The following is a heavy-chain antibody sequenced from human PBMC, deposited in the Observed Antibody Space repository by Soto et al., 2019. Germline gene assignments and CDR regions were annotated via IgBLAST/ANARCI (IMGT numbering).Heavy chain of an antibody. J-gene: IGHJ6*03. CDR3: AKDTGGYYYYYMDV. D-gene: IGHD1-1*01. CDR1: GFTFDDYA. Sequence: VQLVESGGGLVQPGRSLRLSCAASGFTFDDYAMHWVRQAPGKGLEWVSGISWNSGSIGYADSVKGRFTISRDNAKNSLYLQMNSLRAEDTALYYCAKDTGGYYYYYMDVWGKGTTVTVSS. V-gene: IGHV3-9*01. CDR2: ISWNSGSI.